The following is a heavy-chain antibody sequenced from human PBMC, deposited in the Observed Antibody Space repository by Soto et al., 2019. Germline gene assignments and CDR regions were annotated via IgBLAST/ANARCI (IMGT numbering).Heavy chain of an antibody. CDR2: IWYDGSNK. Sequence: QPGGSLRLSCAASGFTFSSYGMHWVRQAPGKGLEWVAVIWYDGSNKYYADSVKGRFTISRDNSKNTLYLQMNSLRAEDTAVYYCARVYGSGSYSVGFPGRWGQGTLVTVSS. CDR3: ARVYGSGSYSVGFPGR. D-gene: IGHD3-10*01. V-gene: IGHV3-33*01. CDR1: GFTFSSYG. J-gene: IGHJ4*02.